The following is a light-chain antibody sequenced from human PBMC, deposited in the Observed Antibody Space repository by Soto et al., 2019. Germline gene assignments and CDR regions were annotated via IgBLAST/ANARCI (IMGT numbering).Light chain of an antibody. Sequence: EIVMTQSPATLSVSPGERATLSCMASQSVSSNLAWYQQKPGQAPRLLIYGASTKATGIPARFSGSGSGTEFTLTLSSLQSEDFAIYYCQHYNNWPPWTFGQGTKVEIK. V-gene: IGKV3-15*01. CDR1: QSVSSN. J-gene: IGKJ1*01. CDR3: QHYNNWPPWT. CDR2: GAS.